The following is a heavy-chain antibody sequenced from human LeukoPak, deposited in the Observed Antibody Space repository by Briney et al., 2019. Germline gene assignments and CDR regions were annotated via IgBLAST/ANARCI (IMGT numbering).Heavy chain of an antibody. V-gene: IGHV4-59*08. Sequence: SETLSLTCTVSGGSISSYYWSWIRQPPGKGLEWIGYIYYSGSTNYNPSLKSRVTISVDTSKNQFSLKLSSVTAADTAVYYCARHDSSGYYEDYWGQGTLVTVSS. CDR2: IYYSGST. J-gene: IGHJ4*02. CDR1: GGSISSYY. CDR3: ARHDSSGYYEDY. D-gene: IGHD3-22*01.